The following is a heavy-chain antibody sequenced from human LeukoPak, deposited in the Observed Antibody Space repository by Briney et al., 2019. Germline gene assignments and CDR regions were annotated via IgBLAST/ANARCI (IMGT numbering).Heavy chain of an antibody. V-gene: IGHV3-53*01. D-gene: IGHD6-13*01. CDR3: ARDGPGRYSSSWHGGAFDI. CDR2: IYSGGIT. CDR1: GFTVSSSY. Sequence: HPGGSLRLSCAASGFTVSSSYVSWVRQAPGKGVEWVSVIYSGGITYYADSVKGRFTFSRDNSKNTLYLQMNSLRVDDTAVYYCARDGPGRYSSSWHGGAFDIWGQGTMVTVSS. J-gene: IGHJ3*02.